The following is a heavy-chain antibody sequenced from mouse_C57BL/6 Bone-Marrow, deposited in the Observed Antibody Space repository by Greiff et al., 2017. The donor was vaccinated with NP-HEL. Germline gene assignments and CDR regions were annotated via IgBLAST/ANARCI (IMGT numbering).Heavy chain of an antibody. J-gene: IGHJ1*03. V-gene: IGHV5-9-1*02. D-gene: IGHD1-1*01. CDR1: GFTFSSYA. Sequence: EVQGVKSGEGLVKPGGSLKLSCAASGFTFSSYAMSWVRQTPEKRLEWVAYISSGGDYIYYADTVKGRFTISRDNARNTLYLQMSSLKSEDTAMYYCTRDYYGSWYFDVWGTGTTVTVSS. CDR3: TRDYYGSWYFDV. CDR2: ISSGGDYI.